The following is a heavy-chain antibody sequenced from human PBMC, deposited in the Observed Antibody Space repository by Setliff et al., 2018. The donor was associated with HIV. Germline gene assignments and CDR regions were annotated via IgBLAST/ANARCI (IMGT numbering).Heavy chain of an antibody. D-gene: IGHD3-3*01. CDR3: ARHSDFWSEDAFDI. V-gene: IGHV4-4*07. Sequence: PSETLSLTCTVSGASVSSHYWTWIRQPAGKRLEWIGRVYPSGSVNYSPSFQSRVSMSIDTSKNQFSLTLTSVTAADTAVYYCARHSDFWSEDAFDIWAQGTVVTVSS. CDR2: VYPSGSV. CDR1: GASVSSHY. J-gene: IGHJ3*02.